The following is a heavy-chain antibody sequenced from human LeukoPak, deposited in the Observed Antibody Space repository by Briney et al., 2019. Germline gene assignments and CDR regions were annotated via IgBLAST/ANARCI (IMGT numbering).Heavy chain of an antibody. Sequence: GGSLRLSCAASGFTFSSYWMHWVRQAPGKGLVWVSRINSDGSSTSYADSVKGRFTISRDNAKNTLYLQMNSLRAEDTAVYYCARGDSPRITIFGVVINYYYYYGMDVWGQGTTVTVTS. CDR3: ARGDSPRITIFGVVINYYYYYGMDV. CDR1: GFTFSSYW. J-gene: IGHJ6*02. D-gene: IGHD3-3*01. CDR2: INSDGSST. V-gene: IGHV3-74*01.